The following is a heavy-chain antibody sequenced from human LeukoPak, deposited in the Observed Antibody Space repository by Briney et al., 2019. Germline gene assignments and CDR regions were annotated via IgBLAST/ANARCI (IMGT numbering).Heavy chain of an antibody. D-gene: IGHD6-13*01. Sequence: GGSLRLSCAASGFTFSSYSMNWVRQAPGKGLEWVSSISSSSSYIYYADSVKGRFTISRDNSKNTLYLQMNSLRAEDTAVYYCARDPRAAAAYGEDYFDYWGQGTLVTVSS. V-gene: IGHV3-21*01. CDR2: ISSSSSYI. CDR3: ARDPRAAAAYGEDYFDY. CDR1: GFTFSSYS. J-gene: IGHJ4*02.